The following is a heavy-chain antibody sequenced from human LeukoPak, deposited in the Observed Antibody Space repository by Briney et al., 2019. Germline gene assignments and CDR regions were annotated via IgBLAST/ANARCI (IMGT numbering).Heavy chain of an antibody. D-gene: IGHD7-27*01. V-gene: IGHV3-74*01. CDR2: ISNVGSST. CDR1: GFTFSSYG. CDR3: ARDYLGWFHP. Sequence: GGSLRLSCGASGFTFSSYGMHWVRQAPGKGLVWVSRISNVGSSTNYADSVKGRFTISRDNAKNTLYLQMNSLRDEDTAVYYCARDYLGWFHPWGQGTLVTVSS. J-gene: IGHJ5*02.